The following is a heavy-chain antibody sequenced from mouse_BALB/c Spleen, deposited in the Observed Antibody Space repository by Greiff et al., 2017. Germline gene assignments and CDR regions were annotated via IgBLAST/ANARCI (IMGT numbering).Heavy chain of an antibody. D-gene: IGHD1-1*01. CDR3: ARDISYYYGSSSWFAY. Sequence: EVQVVESGGGLVKPGGSLKLSCAASGFTFSDYYMYWVRQTPEKRLEWVATISDGGSYTYYPDSVKGRFTISRDNAKNNLYLQMSSLKSEDTAMYYCARDISYYYGSSSWFAYWGQGTLVTVSA. CDR2: ISDGGSYT. V-gene: IGHV5-4*02. J-gene: IGHJ3*01. CDR1: GFTFSDYY.